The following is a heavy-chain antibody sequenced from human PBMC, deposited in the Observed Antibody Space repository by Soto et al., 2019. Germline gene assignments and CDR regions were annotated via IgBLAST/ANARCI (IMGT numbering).Heavy chain of an antibody. CDR1: GGSVSSGSHF. CDR2: IYYSAST. V-gene: IGHV4-61*01. D-gene: IGHD1-26*01. J-gene: IGHJ4*02. Sequence: PSETLSLTCTVSGGSVSSGSHFWSWIRQPPGKGLEWIGYIYYSASTNYNPSLKSRVTISVDTSKNQFSLKLSSVTAADTAVYYCASLNPLYSGSYPSNFDYWGQGTLVTVSS. CDR3: ASLNPLYSGSYPSNFDY.